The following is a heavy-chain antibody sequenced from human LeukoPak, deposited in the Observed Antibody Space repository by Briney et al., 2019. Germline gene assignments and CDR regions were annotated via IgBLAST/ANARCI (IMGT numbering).Heavy chain of an antibody. CDR2: ISAYNGHT. Sequence: ASVNVSCKASGYSFPSYGICWVRQAPGRGLEGLGWISAYNGHTNYGQILQGRVTMTRDTSTNTTYLELRSLRSDDTAVYYCARDSLAGGNAFPDYWGQGTLVTGS. V-gene: IGHV1-18*01. J-gene: IGHJ4*02. CDR3: ARDSLAGGNAFPDY. D-gene: IGHD4-23*01. CDR1: GYSFPSYG.